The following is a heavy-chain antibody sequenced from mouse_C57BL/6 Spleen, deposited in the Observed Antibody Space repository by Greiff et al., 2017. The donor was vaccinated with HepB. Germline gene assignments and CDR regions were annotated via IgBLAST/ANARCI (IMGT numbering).Heavy chain of an antibody. J-gene: IGHJ1*03. CDR3: ARGTGTWYFDV. Sequence: EVQLQESGPGLVKPSQSLSLTCSVTGYSITSGYYWNWIRQFPGNKLEWMGYISYDGSNNYNPSLKNRITINRDTSKNQFFLKLNSVTTEDTATYYCARGTGTWYFDVWGTGTTVTVSS. CDR1: GYSITSGYY. CDR2: ISYDGSN. V-gene: IGHV3-6*01. D-gene: IGHD4-1*01.